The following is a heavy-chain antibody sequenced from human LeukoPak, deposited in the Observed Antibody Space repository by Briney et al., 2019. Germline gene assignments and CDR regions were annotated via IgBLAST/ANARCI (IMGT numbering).Heavy chain of an antibody. CDR2: IYYSGST. Sequence: SETLSLTCTVSGGSISSYYWSWIRQPPGKGLEWIGYIYYSGSTNYNPSLKSRVTISVDTSKNQFSLKLSSVTAADTAVYYCARERDGSGSYYYDYWGQGTLVTVSS. D-gene: IGHD3-10*01. V-gene: IGHV4-59*01. CDR1: GGSISSYY. CDR3: ARERDGSGSYYYDY. J-gene: IGHJ4*02.